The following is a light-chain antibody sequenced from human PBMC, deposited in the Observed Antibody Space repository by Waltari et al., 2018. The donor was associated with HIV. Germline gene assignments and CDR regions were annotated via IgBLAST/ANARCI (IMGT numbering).Light chain of an antibody. CDR2: KAS. J-gene: IGKJ1*01. CDR1: QSISSW. V-gene: IGKV1-5*03. CDR3: QQHNSYSWT. Sequence: DIQMTQSPSTLSATVGDRVTSTCRASQSISSWLAWYQQKSGKAPKLLIYKASSLESGVPSRFSGSGSGTEFTLTISSLQPDDFATYYCQQHNSYSWTFGQGTKVELK.